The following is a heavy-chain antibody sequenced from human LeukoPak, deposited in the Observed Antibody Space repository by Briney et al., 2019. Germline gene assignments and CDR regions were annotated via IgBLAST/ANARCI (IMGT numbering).Heavy chain of an antibody. Sequence: SVKVSCKASGGTFSSYAISWVRQAPGQGLEWMGGIIPIFGTANYAQKFQGRVTITRDTSASTAYMELSSLRSEDTAVYYCARRLPNHSSGWGNDFDYWGQGTLVTVSS. J-gene: IGHJ4*02. V-gene: IGHV1-69*05. D-gene: IGHD6-19*01. CDR2: IIPIFGTA. CDR3: ARRLPNHSSGWGNDFDY. CDR1: GGTFSSYA.